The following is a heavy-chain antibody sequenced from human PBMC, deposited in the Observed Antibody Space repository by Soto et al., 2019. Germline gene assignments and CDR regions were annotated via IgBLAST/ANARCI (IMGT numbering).Heavy chain of an antibody. D-gene: IGHD2-15*01. J-gene: IGHJ3*01. Sequence: SGPTLVNPTQTLTLTCTFSGFSLSTSGVGVGWIRQPPGKALEWLALIYWDDAERYRASLKSRLTITKDTSKNQVVLTMTNKDPVDTGTYYCVRKKNYCSGGTCYNDSFDFWGQGTMVTVSS. CDR1: GFSLSTSGVG. V-gene: IGHV2-5*04. CDR3: VRKKNYCSGGTCYNDSFDF. CDR2: IYWDDAE.